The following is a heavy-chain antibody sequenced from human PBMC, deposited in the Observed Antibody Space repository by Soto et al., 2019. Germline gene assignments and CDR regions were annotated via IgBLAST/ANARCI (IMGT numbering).Heavy chain of an antibody. J-gene: IGHJ5*01. Sequence: GESLKISCKASGYNFTAFWIHWVRQMPGKGLEWLGKIDPSDSYTNYSPSFEGHVTISTDISISTAYLQWSSLRASDTALYFCARVRKNWFDSWAQGTMVTVYS. V-gene: IGHV5-10-1*01. CDR2: IDPSDSYT. CDR1: GYNFTAFW. CDR3: ARVRKNWFDS.